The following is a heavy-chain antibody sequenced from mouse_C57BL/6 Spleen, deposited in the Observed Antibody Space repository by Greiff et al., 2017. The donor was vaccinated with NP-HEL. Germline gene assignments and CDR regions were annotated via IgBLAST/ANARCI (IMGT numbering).Heavy chain of an antibody. V-gene: IGHV1-39*01. CDR2: INPNYGTT. CDR1: GYSFTDYN. CDR3: ARFGLYGSSYGYFDY. Sequence: VQLQQSGPELVKPGASVKISCKASGYSFTDYNMNWVKQSNGKSLEWIGVINPNYGTTSYNQKFKGTATLTVDQSSSTAYMQLNSLTSEDSAVYYGARFGLYGSSYGYFDYGGQGTTLTVSS. J-gene: IGHJ2*01. D-gene: IGHD1-1*01.